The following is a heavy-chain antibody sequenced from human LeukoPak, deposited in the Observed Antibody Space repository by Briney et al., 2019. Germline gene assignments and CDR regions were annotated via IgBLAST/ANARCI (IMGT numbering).Heavy chain of an antibody. Sequence: PGGSLRPSCAPSGFTFSSYTMNWVRHAPGKGLEWVSSISSSSSYIYYADSVKGRFPISRDHAKNYLYLQLNSLRAEDTAVYYCARAVAPHLYGDNFDYWGQGTLVTVSS. CDR3: ARAVAPHLYGDNFDY. CDR1: GFTFSSYT. J-gene: IGHJ4*02. V-gene: IGHV3-21*01. D-gene: IGHD4-17*01. CDR2: ISSSSSYI.